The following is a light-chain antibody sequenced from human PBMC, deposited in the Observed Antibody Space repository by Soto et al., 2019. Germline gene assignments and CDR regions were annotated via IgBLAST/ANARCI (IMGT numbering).Light chain of an antibody. CDR2: DAS. V-gene: IGKV3-11*01. J-gene: IGKJ3*01. CDR3: QQRGNWPPT. CDR1: QSVSSF. Sequence: EIVLTQSPATLSLSPGERATLSCRASQSVSSFLGWYQQKPGQPPRLLIYDASNRATGIPGRFSGSGSGTDFTLTISSLEPEDFAAYYCQQRGNWPPTFGPGTKVDI.